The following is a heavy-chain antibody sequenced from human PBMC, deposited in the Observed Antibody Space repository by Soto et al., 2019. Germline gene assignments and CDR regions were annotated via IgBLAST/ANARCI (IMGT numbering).Heavy chain of an antibody. D-gene: IGHD3-10*01. J-gene: IGHJ5*02. CDR1: GGSISSGGYY. V-gene: IGHV4-31*03. Sequence: PSETLSLTCTVSGGSISSGGYYWSWIRQHPGKGLEWIGYIYYSGSTYYDPSLKSRVTISVDTSKNQFSLKLSSVTAADTAVYYCARAPVRGDTYNWFDPWGQGTLVTVSS. CDR3: ARAPVRGDTYNWFDP. CDR2: IYYSGST.